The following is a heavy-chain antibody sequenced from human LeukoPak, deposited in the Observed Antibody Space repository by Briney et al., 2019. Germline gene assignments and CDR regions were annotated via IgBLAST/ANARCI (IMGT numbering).Heavy chain of an antibody. D-gene: IGHD5-24*01. J-gene: IGHJ3*02. CDR2: IHYSGST. CDR1: GGSISSYY. CDR3: ARRNGYSLDAFDI. V-gene: IGHV4-59*08. Sequence: KPSETLSLTCTVSGGSISSYYWNWIRQPPGKGLEWIGYIHYSGSTNYNPSLKSRVTISVDTSKNQFSLKLSSVTAADMAVYYCARRNGYSLDAFDIWGQGTMVTVSS.